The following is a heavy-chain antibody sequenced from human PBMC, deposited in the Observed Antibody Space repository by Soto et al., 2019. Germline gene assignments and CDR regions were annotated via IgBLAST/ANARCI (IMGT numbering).Heavy chain of an antibody. CDR1: GGTFSSYA. Sequence: SVKVSCKASGGTFSSYAISWVRQAPGQGLEWMGGIIPIFGTANYAQKFQGRVTITADESTSTAYMELSSLRSEDTAVYYCASTPTIPDTALDAFDIWGQGTMVTVSS. CDR3: ASTPTIPDTALDAFDI. V-gene: IGHV1-69*13. CDR2: IIPIFGTA. D-gene: IGHD2-2*01. J-gene: IGHJ3*02.